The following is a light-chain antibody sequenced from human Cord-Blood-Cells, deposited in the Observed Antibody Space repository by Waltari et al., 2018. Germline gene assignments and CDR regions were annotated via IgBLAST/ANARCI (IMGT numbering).Light chain of an antibody. CDR1: SSDVGGYND. V-gene: IGLV2-14*01. J-gene: IGLJ1*01. CDR3: SSYTSSSTLYV. CDR2: EVS. Sequence: QSALTQPASVSGSPGQSLTISCTGTSSDVGGYNDVSWYQQHPGKAPKLMMYEVSNRPSGVSNRFSGSKSGNTASLTISGLQAEDEADYYCSSYTSSSTLYVFGTGTKVTVL.